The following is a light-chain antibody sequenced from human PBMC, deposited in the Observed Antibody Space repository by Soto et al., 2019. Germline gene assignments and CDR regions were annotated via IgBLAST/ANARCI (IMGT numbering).Light chain of an antibody. J-gene: IGKJ1*01. CDR1: QDITNN. Sequence: DIQMTQSPASLSASVGDRVTITCRASQDITNNLAWYQQRPGKVPKLLIYTASTLQSEVTSRFSGSGSGADFTLTISSLQPEDVATYYCQKYDSAPWTFGQGTKVEVK. CDR2: TAS. V-gene: IGKV1-27*01. CDR3: QKYDSAPWT.